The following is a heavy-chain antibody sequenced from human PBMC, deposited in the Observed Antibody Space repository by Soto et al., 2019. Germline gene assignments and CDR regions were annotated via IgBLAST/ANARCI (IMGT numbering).Heavy chain of an antibody. Sequence: GESLKISCKGSGYSFTSYWIGWVRQMPGKGLEWMGIIYPGDSDTRYSPSFQGQVTISADKSISTAYLQWSSLKASDTAMYYCARNKGYCSSTSCYRGGLNYYYGMDVWGQGTTVTVSS. J-gene: IGHJ6*02. V-gene: IGHV5-51*01. CDR3: ARNKGYCSSTSCYRGGLNYYYGMDV. D-gene: IGHD2-2*02. CDR2: IYPGDSDT. CDR1: GYSFTSYW.